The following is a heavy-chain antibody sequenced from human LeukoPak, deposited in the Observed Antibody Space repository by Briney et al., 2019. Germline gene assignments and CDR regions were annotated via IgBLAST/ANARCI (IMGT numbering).Heavy chain of an antibody. CDR3: ARDGGTLVGAFDI. J-gene: IGHJ3*02. CDR2: IYYSGST. V-gene: IGHV4-39*07. CDR1: GGSISSGGYY. D-gene: IGHD1-26*01. Sequence: SETLSLTCTVSGGSISSGGYYWSWIRQHPGKGLEWIGSIYYSGSTYYNPSLKSRVTISVDTSKNQFSLKLSSVTAADTAVYYCARDGGTLVGAFDIWGQGTMVTVSS.